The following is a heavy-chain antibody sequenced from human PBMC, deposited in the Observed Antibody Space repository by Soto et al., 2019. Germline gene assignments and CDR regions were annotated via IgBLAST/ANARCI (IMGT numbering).Heavy chain of an antibody. CDR2: ISGSCGST. CDR1: GFTFSSYA. V-gene: IGHV3-23*01. CDR3: AKDGYSGSYYAPFDY. J-gene: IGHJ4*02. Sequence: GGSLRLSCAASGFTFSSYAMSWVRQAPGKGLEWVSAISGSCGSTYYADSVKGRFTISRDNSKNTLYLQMNSLRAEDTAVYYCAKDGYSGSYYAPFDYWGQGTLVTVSS. D-gene: IGHD1-26*01.